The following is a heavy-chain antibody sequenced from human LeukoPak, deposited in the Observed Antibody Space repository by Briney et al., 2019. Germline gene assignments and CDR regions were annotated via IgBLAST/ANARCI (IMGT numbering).Heavy chain of an antibody. V-gene: IGHV3-30*02. CDR1: GFTFSSYG. Sequence: GGSLRLSCAASGFTFSSYGMHWVRQAPGKGLEWVAFIRYDGSNKYYADSVKGRFTISRDNSKNTLYLQMNSLRAEGTAVYYCAKLLYYYDSSQPYWGQGTLVTVSS. CDR3: AKLLYYYDSSQPY. J-gene: IGHJ4*02. CDR2: IRYDGSNK. D-gene: IGHD3-22*01.